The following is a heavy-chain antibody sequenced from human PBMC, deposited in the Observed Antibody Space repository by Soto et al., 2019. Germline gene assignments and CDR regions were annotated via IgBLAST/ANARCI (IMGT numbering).Heavy chain of an antibody. V-gene: IGHV5-51*01. J-gene: IGHJ6*02. CDR1: GYSFTSYW. CDR2: IYPGDSDT. D-gene: IGHD6-13*01. Sequence: PGESLKISCKGSGYSFTSYWIGWVRQMPGKGLEWMGIIYPGDSDTRYSPSFQGQVTISADKSISTAYLQWSSLKASDTAMYYCARGAAAAGTSYSYGMDVWGQGTTVTVSS. CDR3: ARGAAAAGTSYSYGMDV.